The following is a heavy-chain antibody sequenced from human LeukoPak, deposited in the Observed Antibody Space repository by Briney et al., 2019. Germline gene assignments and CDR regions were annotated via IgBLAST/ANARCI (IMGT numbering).Heavy chain of an antibody. CDR3: ARHPVVVPAALPSYYYYYMDV. D-gene: IGHD2-2*02. Sequence: GESLKISCKGSGYSFTSYWIGWVRQMPGKGLEWMGIIYPGDSDTRYSPSFQGQVTISADKSISTAYLQWSSLKASDTAMYYCARHPVVVPAALPSYYYYYMDVWGKGTTVTVSS. CDR1: GYSFTSYW. CDR2: IYPGDSDT. V-gene: IGHV5-51*01. J-gene: IGHJ6*03.